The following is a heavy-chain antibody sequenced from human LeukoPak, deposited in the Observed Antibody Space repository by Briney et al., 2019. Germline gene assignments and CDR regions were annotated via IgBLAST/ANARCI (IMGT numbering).Heavy chain of an antibody. CDR2: ISGDSAYI. CDR1: GGSISSGDYY. V-gene: IGHV3-23*01. Sequence: PSETLSLTCTVSGGSISSGDYYWSWIRQPPGKGLEWVSAISGDSAYIYYVDSVKGRFTTSRDNSKNTLYLQMNSLRAEDTAMYYCAKNFGPGKAFYDHWGQGTLVTVSS. J-gene: IGHJ4*02. D-gene: IGHD3/OR15-3a*01. CDR3: AKNFGPGKAFYDH.